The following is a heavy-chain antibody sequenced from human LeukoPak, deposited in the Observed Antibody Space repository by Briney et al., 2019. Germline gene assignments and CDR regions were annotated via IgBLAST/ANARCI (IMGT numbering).Heavy chain of an antibody. V-gene: IGHV4-59*01. Sequence: NSSETLSLTCTVSGGSISSYYWSWIRQPPGKGLEWIGYIYYSGSTNYNPSLKSRVTISVDTSKNQFSLKLSSVTAADTAVYYCARSSSSSSWYRYYFDYWGQGTLVTVSS. CDR3: ARSSSSSSWYRYYFDY. CDR1: GGSISSYY. J-gene: IGHJ4*02. D-gene: IGHD6-13*01. CDR2: IYYSGST.